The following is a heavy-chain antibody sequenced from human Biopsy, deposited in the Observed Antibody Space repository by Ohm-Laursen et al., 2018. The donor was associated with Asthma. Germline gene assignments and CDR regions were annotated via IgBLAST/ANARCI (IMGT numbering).Heavy chain of an antibody. D-gene: IGHD6-13*01. CDR3: VKDIRLQLWGFDS. CDR1: GFSLDDYA. CDR2: VSWNSGSI. Sequence: SLRLSCAAFGFSLDDYAMHWVRQAPGKGLEWVSGVSWNSGSIDYADSVKGRFTISRDNAKNSLYLQMNSLRGADTALYYCVKDIRLQLWGFDSWGQGTLVTVSS. V-gene: IGHV3-9*01. J-gene: IGHJ4*02.